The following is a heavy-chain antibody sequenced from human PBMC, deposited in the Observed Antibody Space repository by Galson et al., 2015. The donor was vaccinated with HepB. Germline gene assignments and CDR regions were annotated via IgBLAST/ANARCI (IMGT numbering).Heavy chain of an antibody. CDR2: ISGSGADT. Sequence: SLRLSCAASGFSFSNFAMSWVRQAPGKGLEWVSAISGSGADTYYADSVKGRFTISRDNADNSLYLQMNNLRDEDAAVYFCARGPSVGHYFDYWGQGTLVAVSS. D-gene: IGHD5/OR15-5a*01. CDR1: GFSFSNFA. J-gene: IGHJ4*02. CDR3: ARGPSVGHYFDY. V-gene: IGHV3-23*01.